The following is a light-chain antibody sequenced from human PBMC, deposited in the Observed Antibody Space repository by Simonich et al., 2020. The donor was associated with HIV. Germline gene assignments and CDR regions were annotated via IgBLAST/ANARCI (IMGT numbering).Light chain of an antibody. Sequence: DIQMTQSPSSLSASVGDRVTITCRAGQGIRISLAWYQQRPGKAPKLLINAAYRLESGVPARFSGSGSGTEYTLTISSLQPEDFATYYCQQYYSSLITFGGGTKVEIK. CDR2: AAY. CDR3: QQYYSSLIT. V-gene: IGKV1-NL1*01. J-gene: IGKJ4*01. CDR1: QGIRIS.